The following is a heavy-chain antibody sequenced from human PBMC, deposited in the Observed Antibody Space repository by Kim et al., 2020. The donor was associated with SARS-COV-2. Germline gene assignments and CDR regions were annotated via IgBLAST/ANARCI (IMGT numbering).Heavy chain of an antibody. CDR2: IKQDGSEK. CDR3: ARDLYSSSWYVGRAPTYYYYGMDV. V-gene: IGHV3-7*03. Sequence: GGSLRLSCAASGFTFSSYWMSWVRQAPGKGLEWVANIKQDGSEKYYVDSVKGRFTISRDNAKNSLYLQMNSLRAEDTAVYYCARDLYSSSWYVGRAPTYYYYGMDVWGQGTTVTVSS. J-gene: IGHJ6*02. D-gene: IGHD6-13*01. CDR1: GFTFSSYW.